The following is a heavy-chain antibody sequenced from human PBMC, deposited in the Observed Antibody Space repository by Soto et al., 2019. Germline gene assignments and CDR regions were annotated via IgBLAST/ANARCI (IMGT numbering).Heavy chain of an antibody. CDR2: IWYDGSNK. CDR3: ARDLGYDFWSGFGYYYYGMDV. V-gene: IGHV3-33*01. Sequence: PGGSLRLSCAAPGFTFSSYGMHWVRQAPGKGLEWVAVIWYDGSNKYYADSVKGRFTISRDNSKNTLYLQMNSLRAEDTAVYYCARDLGYDFWSGFGYYYYGMDVWGQGTTVTVSS. D-gene: IGHD3-3*01. J-gene: IGHJ6*02. CDR1: GFTFSSYG.